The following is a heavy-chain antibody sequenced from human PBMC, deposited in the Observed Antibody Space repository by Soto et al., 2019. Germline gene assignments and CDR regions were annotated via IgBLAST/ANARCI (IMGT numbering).Heavy chain of an antibody. J-gene: IGHJ3*02. CDR1: GYTLTELS. Sequence: ASVKVSCKVSGYTLTELSMHWVRQAPGKGLEWMGGFDPEDGETIYAQKFQGRVTITEDTSTDTAYMELSILRSEDTAVYYCAPPADNYRPPFDIWGQGTMVTVSS. CDR2: FDPEDGET. D-gene: IGHD4-4*01. V-gene: IGHV1-24*01. CDR3: APPADNYRPPFDI.